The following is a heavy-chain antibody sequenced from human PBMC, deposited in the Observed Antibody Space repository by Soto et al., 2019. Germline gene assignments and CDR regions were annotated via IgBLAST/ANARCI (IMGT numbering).Heavy chain of an antibody. D-gene: IGHD3-3*01. J-gene: IGHJ5*02. CDR1: GFTFSRYA. CDR3: AKVAQSRFLEWLETKNWFDP. V-gene: IGHV3-23*01. CDR2: VSGSGGST. Sequence: WGSLRLSCAASGFTFSRYAMSWIRQTLGKGLECVPVVSGSGGSTYYADSVKGRFTISRDNSEITLYLQMKSMRAEDTAVYYCAKVAQSRFLEWLETKNWFDPWGQGTLVTVSS.